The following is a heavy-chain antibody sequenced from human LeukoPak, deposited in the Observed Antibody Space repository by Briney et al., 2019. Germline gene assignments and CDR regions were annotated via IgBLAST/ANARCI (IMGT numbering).Heavy chain of an antibody. D-gene: IGHD2-2*01. J-gene: IGHJ6*03. CDR1: GFTVSSNY. CDR2: IYSGGST. CDR3: ARGGGYQLLYYYYYIDV. Sequence: GGSLRLSCAASGFTVSSNYMSWVRQAPGKGLEWVSVIYSGGSTYYADFVKGRFTISRDNSKNTLYLQMNSLRAEDTAVYYCARGGGYQLLYYYYYIDVWGKGTTVTISS. V-gene: IGHV3-53*01.